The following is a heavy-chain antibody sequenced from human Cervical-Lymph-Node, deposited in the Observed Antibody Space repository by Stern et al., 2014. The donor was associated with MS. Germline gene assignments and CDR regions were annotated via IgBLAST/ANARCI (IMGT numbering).Heavy chain of an antibody. CDR2: IYYSGSN. J-gene: IGHJ4*02. CDR3: ARGRDGYKSHFDY. V-gene: IGHV4-31*03. D-gene: IGHD5-24*01. CDR1: GGSISSGGSY. Sequence: VQLVESGPGLVKPSQTLSLTCTVSGGSISSGGSYWSWIRQPPGKGLEWIGSIYYSGSNYYNPSLKSRVTISVDTSKNQFSLKLSSVTAADTAVYYCARGRDGYKSHFDYWGQGTLVTVSS.